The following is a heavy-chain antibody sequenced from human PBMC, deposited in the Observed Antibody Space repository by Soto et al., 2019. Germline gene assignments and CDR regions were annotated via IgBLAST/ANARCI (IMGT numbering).Heavy chain of an antibody. J-gene: IGHJ5*02. CDR1: GFTLSNYW. CDR2: IINDGSST. V-gene: IGHV3-74*01. CDR3: ARDYFGSGNH. Sequence: EVQLVESGGGLVQPGGSLRLSCAASGFTLSNYWMHWVRQAPGKGLVWLSRIINDGSSTDYADPVKGRFTISRDNAKNTLYLQMNSLRVEDTAVYYCARDYFGSGNHWGQGTLVTVSS. D-gene: IGHD3-10*01.